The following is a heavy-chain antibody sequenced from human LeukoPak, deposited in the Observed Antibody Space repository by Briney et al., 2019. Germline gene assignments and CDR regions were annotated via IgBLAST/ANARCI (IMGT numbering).Heavy chain of an antibody. D-gene: IGHD3-10*01. V-gene: IGHV1-18*01. CDR3: ARDGFFGSGIVGAFDI. Sequence: GASVKVSCKASGYTFSSYGISWVRQAPGQGLGWMGWISAYNGNTNYAQKFWDRVTVITDTSTRTAYTELRSLRSDDTAVYYCARDGFFGSGIVGAFDIWGQGTMVTVSS. CDR2: ISAYNGNT. J-gene: IGHJ3*02. CDR1: GYTFSSYG.